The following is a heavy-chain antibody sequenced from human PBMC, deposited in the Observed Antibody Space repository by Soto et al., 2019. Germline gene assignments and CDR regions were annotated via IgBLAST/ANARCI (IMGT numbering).Heavy chain of an antibody. CDR3: TRGIRGSSGWSYYYGMDV. Sequence: EVQLVESGGGLVQPGGSLRLSCAASGFTFSNYWMSWVRQAPGKGLEWVANIKQDGSEEYCVDSVKGRFTISRDNAKNSLYLLMRGLRADDTAMYYCTRGIRGSSGWSYYYGMDVWGQGTTVTVSS. J-gene: IGHJ6*02. CDR2: IKQDGSEE. D-gene: IGHD6-19*01. V-gene: IGHV3-7*03. CDR1: GFTFSNYW.